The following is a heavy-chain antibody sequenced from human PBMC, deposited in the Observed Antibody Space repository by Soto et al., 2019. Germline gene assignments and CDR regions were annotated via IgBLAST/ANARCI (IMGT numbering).Heavy chain of an antibody. CDR1: VFTFSIYG. CDR3: ARDPLLGWELLYYFDY. D-gene: IGHD1-26*01. V-gene: IGHV3-33*01. Sequence: GCLLLSCAASVFTFSIYGMGWVRQAPDRGLDWVAVIRYDGSNNYYADSLKGRFTISRDTSKNTLYLQMNSLRAEDTAVYYCARDPLLGWELLYYFDYWGQGTLVTVSS. CDR2: IRYDGSNN. J-gene: IGHJ4*02.